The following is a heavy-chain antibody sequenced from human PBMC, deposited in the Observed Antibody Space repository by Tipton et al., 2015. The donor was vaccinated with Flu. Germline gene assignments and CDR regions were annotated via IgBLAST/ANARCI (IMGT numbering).Heavy chain of an antibody. CDR3: ASRPGLDYFAMDV. V-gene: IGHV4-30-2*01. J-gene: IGHJ6*02. Sequence: TLSLTCTVSGGSISGGVYSWSWIRQPPGKGLEWIGYIHLRGSSHYNPSLKGRVTMSVDRSKNQFSLKLKSVTAADTAVYYCASRPGLDYFAMDVWGQGTTVTVSS. CDR2: IHLRGSS. CDR1: GGSISGGVYS.